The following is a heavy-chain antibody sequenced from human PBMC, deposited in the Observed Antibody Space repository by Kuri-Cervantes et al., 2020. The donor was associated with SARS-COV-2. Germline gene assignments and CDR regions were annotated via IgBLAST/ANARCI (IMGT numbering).Heavy chain of an antibody. CDR1: GFTFSSYG. J-gene: IGHJ6*02. Sequence: GGSLRLSCAASGFTFSSYGMHWVRQAPGKGLEWVAVISYDGSNKYYADSVKGRFTISRDNSKNTLYLQMNSLRAEDTAVYYCAKDLGVLAAIEMFYYYYGMDVWGQGTTVTVSS. V-gene: IGHV3-30*18. D-gene: IGHD2-2*01. CDR2: ISYDGSNK. CDR3: AKDLGVLAAIEMFYYYYGMDV.